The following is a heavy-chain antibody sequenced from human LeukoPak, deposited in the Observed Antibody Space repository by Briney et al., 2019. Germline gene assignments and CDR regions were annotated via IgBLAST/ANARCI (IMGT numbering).Heavy chain of an antibody. J-gene: IGHJ4*02. CDR1: GYTSTRYG. D-gene: IGHD5-12*01. CDR2: ISAYNGNT. Sequence: ASVKVSCKASGYTSTRYGISWVRQAPGQGLEWMGWISAYNGNTNYSQKLQGRVTMTTDTSTSTAYMELRSLRSDDTAVYYCAREASDIVATIPYFDYWGQGTLVIVSS. V-gene: IGHV1-18*01. CDR3: AREASDIVATIPYFDY.